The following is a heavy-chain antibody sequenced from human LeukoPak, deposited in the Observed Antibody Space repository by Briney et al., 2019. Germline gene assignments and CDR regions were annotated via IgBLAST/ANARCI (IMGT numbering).Heavy chain of an antibody. Sequence: SQTLSLTCTPSGGSLSIAVYYWSWVRQHPGKGMGWMGYIYYSGRTYYNPSHKSRVTISVDTSKNQFSLKLSSVTAADTAVYYCARVLSHIYNGSGSTGVDPWGQGTLVTVSS. J-gene: IGHJ5*02. CDR2: IYYSGRT. V-gene: IGHV4-31*03. CDR1: GGSLSIAVYY. D-gene: IGHD3-10*01. CDR3: ARVLSHIYNGSGSTGVDP.